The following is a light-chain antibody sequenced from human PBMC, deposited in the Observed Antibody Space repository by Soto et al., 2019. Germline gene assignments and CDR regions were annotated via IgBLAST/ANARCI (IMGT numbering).Light chain of an antibody. J-gene: IGLJ2*01. V-gene: IGLV1-44*01. CDR2: GND. Sequence: QSVLTQPPSASGTPGQRVTVSCSGSSSNIGRNTANWYLQLPGTAPKLLIFGNDQRPSGVPDRFSGSKSGTSASLAIGGLQSEDEADYYCATWDDSLNGVVFGGGTKLTVL. CDR1: SSNIGRNT. CDR3: ATWDDSLNGVV.